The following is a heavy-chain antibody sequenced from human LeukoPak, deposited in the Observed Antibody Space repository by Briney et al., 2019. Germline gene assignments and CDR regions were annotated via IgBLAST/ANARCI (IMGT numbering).Heavy chain of an antibody. Sequence: TSETLSLTCTVSGGSISSYFWTWIRQPPGKGLEWIGYIYYSGSTNYNPSLKSRVTISVDTSKNQFSLKLSPVTAADTAVYFCARYGYNSPYYFDYWGQGTLVTVSS. CDR1: GGSISSYF. J-gene: IGHJ4*02. CDR3: ARYGYNSPYYFDY. D-gene: IGHD5-24*01. CDR2: IYYSGST. V-gene: IGHV4-59*01.